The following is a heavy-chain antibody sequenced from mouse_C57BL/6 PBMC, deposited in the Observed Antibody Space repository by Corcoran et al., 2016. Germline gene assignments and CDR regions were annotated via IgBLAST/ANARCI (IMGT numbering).Heavy chain of an antibody. CDR3: VYGNLDY. CDR1: GYTFTEYP. V-gene: IGHV9-1*01. J-gene: IGHJ2*01. Sequence: QIQLVQSGPELKKPGETVKISCKASGYTFTEYPMHWVKQAPGKGFKWMGMIYTDTGEPTYAEEFKGRLAFSLETSASTDYLQINNLKNEDTAKDFWVYGNLDYWGQGTTLTVSS. CDR2: IYTDTGEP. D-gene: IGHD2-1*01.